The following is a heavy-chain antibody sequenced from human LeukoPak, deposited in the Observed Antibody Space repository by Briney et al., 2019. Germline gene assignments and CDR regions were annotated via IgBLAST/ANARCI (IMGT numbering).Heavy chain of an antibody. Sequence: GGSLRLSCAASGFTFSSYSMNWVRQAPGKGLEWVSSISSSSSYIYYADSVKGRFTISRDNAKNSLYLQMNSLRAEDTAVYYCASQSSGGFFEDYWGQGTLVTVSS. V-gene: IGHV3-21*01. J-gene: IGHJ4*02. D-gene: IGHD3-3*01. CDR2: ISSSSSYI. CDR1: GFTFSSYS. CDR3: ASQSSGGFFEDY.